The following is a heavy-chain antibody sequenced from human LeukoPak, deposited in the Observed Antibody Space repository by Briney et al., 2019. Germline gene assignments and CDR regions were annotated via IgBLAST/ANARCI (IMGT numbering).Heavy chain of an antibody. CDR1: GGTFSSYA. Sequence: SVKVSRKASGGTFSSYAISWVRQAPGQGLEWMGGIIPIFGTANYAQKFQGRVTITTDESTSTAYMELSSLRSEDTAVYYCARGGVVRGYPDYWGQGTLVTVSS. V-gene: IGHV1-69*05. J-gene: IGHJ4*02. CDR2: IIPIFGTA. D-gene: IGHD2-8*01. CDR3: ARGGVVRGYPDY.